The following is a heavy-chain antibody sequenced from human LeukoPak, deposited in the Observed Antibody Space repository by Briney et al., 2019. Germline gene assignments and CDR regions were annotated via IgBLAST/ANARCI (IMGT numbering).Heavy chain of an antibody. D-gene: IGHD6-19*01. CDR3: ARGPYSSGWYIDY. Sequence: GGSLRLSCAASGFTFSSYEMNWVRQAPGKGLEWVSFISSSAGTIYYADSVKGRFTISRDNAKNSLYPQMSSLRAEDTAVYYCARGPYSSGWYIDYWGQGTLVTVSS. V-gene: IGHV3-48*03. CDR1: GFTFSSYE. J-gene: IGHJ4*02. CDR2: ISSSAGTI.